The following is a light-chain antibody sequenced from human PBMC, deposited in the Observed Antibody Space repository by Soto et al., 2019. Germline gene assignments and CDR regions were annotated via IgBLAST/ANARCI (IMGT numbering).Light chain of an antibody. CDR1: SSDVGGYNF. Sequence: QSVLTQPPSAAGSPGQSVTISCTGTSSDVGGYNFVSWYQQHPGKAPKLIIYEVSRRPSGVPDRFSGSKSGNTASLTVSGLQAEDEADYYCNSYAGSNVVVFGGGTKVTVL. CDR3: NSYAGSNVVV. J-gene: IGLJ2*01. V-gene: IGLV2-8*01. CDR2: EVS.